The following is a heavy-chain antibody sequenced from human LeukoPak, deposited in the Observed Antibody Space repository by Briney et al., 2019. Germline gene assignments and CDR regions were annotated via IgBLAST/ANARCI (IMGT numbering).Heavy chain of an antibody. V-gene: IGHV4-59*01. J-gene: IGHJ4*02. CDR1: GGSISSYY. CDR2: IYYSGST. D-gene: IGHD6-19*01. Sequence: SETLSLTCTVSGGSISSYYWSWIRQPPGKGLEWIGYIYYSGSTNYNPSLKSRVTISVDTSKNQFSLKLSSVTAADTAVYYCARGSSDFDYWGQGTLVTVSS. CDR3: ARGSSDFDY.